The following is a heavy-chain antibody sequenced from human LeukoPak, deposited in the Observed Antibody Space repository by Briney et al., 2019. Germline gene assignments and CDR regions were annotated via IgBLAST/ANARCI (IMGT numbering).Heavy chain of an antibody. CDR1: GGTFSSYV. D-gene: IGHD2-15*01. Sequence: GASVKVSCKASGGTFSSYVISRVRQASGQGLEWMGGIIPIFGTANYAQKFQGRVTITADESTSTAYMELSSLRSEDTAVYYCAILPEGYCSGDSCYARDYWGQGTPVTVSS. J-gene: IGHJ4*02. V-gene: IGHV1-69*01. CDR3: AILPEGYCSGDSCYARDY. CDR2: IIPIFGTA.